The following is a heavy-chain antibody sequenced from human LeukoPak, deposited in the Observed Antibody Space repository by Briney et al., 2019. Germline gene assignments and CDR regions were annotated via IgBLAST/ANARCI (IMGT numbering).Heavy chain of an antibody. D-gene: IGHD5-24*01. CDR2: ISGSGGST. CDR1: GFTFRSYA. CDR3: AKDLWDGYNFDY. V-gene: IGHV3-23*01. Sequence: GGSLRLPCAASGFTFRSYAMSWVRQAPGKGLEWVSAISGSGGSTYYADSVKGRFTISRDNSKNTLYLQMNRLRAEDTAVYYCAKDLWDGYNFDYWGQGTLVTVSS. J-gene: IGHJ4*02.